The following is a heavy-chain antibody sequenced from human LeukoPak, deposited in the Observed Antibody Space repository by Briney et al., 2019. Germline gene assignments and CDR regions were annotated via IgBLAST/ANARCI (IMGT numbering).Heavy chain of an antibody. V-gene: IGHV4-31*03. D-gene: IGHD5-24*01. Sequence: SETLSLTCTVSGGPISSGGYYWSWIRQHPGKGLEWIGYIYYSGSTYYNPSLKSRVTISVDTSKNQFSLKLRSVTAADTAVYYCARERRDGYNYIDYWGQGTLVTVSS. CDR2: IYYSGST. CDR1: GGPISSGGYY. J-gene: IGHJ4*02. CDR3: ARERRDGYNYIDY.